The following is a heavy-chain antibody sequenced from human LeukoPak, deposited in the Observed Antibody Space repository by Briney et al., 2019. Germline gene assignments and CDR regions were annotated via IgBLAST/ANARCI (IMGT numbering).Heavy chain of an antibody. J-gene: IGHJ5*02. CDR3: ARDHRLLPWFDP. CDR2: ISSSSSYM. D-gene: IGHD5-18*01. V-gene: IGHV3-21*01. Sequence: GGSLRLSCAASGFTFSSYSMNWVRQAPGKGLEWVSSISSSSSYMYYADSVKGRFPISRDNAKNSLYLQMNSLRAEDTAVYYCARDHRLLPWFDPWGQGTLVTVSS. CDR1: GFTFSSYS.